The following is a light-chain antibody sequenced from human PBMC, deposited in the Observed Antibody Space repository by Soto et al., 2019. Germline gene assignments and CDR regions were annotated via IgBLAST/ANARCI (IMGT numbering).Light chain of an antibody. CDR3: SSFTSSSTRV. J-gene: IGLJ2*01. CDR2: DVS. Sequence: QSALAQPASVSGSPGQSITISCTGTSSDVGGYNYVSWYQQHPGKAPKLIIYDVSNRPSGVSNHFSGSKSGNTASLTISGLQAEDEADYYCSSFTSSSTRVFGRGTKLTVL. CDR1: SSDVGGYNY. V-gene: IGLV2-14*01.